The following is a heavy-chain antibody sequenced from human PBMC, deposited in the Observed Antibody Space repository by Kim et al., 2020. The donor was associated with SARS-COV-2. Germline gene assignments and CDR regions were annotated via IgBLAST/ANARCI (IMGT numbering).Heavy chain of an antibody. CDR3: ASHASTQYSGSLLKAFDI. V-gene: IGHV5-51*01. Sequence: GESLKISCKGSGYSFTSYWIGWVRQMPGKGLEWMGIIYPGDSDTRYSPSFQGQVTISADKSISTAYLQWSSLKASDTAMYYCASHASTQYSGSLLKAFDIWAKGQWSPSLQ. J-gene: IGHJ3*02. CDR2: IYPGDSDT. CDR1: GYSFTSYW. D-gene: IGHD1-26*01.